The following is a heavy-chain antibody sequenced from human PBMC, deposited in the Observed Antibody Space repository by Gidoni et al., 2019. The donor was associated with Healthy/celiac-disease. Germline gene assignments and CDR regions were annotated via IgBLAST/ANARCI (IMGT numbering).Heavy chain of an antibody. CDR2: IIPIFGTA. D-gene: IGHD6-13*01. CDR3: AREAPQQQQLVDDY. Sequence: QVQLVQSGAEVKKPGSSVNVSCKASGGTFSSYAISWVRQAPGQGLERMGGIIPIFGTANYAQKFQGRVTITADESTSTAYMELSSLRSEDTAVYYCAREAPQQQQLVDDYWGQGTLVTVSS. CDR1: GGTFSSYA. V-gene: IGHV1-69*01. J-gene: IGHJ4*02.